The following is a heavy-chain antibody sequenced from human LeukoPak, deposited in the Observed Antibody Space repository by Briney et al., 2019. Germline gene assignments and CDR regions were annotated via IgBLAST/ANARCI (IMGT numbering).Heavy chain of an antibody. CDR1: GFTFRNYW. D-gene: IGHD3-22*01. CDR3: ARGLDYYDSSGYY. CDR2: IDSGGSST. Sequence: QTGGSLRLSCAASGFTFRNYWMHWVRQAPGKGLVWVSRIDSGGSSTSYADSVKGRFAISRDNAKNTLYLQMNSLSVEDTAVYHCARGLDYYDSSGYYWGQGTLVTVSS. V-gene: IGHV3-74*01. J-gene: IGHJ4*02.